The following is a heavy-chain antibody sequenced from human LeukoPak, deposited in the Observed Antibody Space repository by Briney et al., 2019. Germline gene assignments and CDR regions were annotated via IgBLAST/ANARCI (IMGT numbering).Heavy chain of an antibody. J-gene: IGHJ4*02. D-gene: IGHD3-10*01. Sequence: ASVKVSCKVSGYTLTELSMHWVRQAPGKGLEWVGGFDPEDGETIYAQKFQGRVTMTEDTSTDTAYMELSSLRSEDTAVYYCATDVFVVRGVTRDYWGQGTLVTVSS. CDR1: GYTLTELS. V-gene: IGHV1-24*01. CDR3: ATDVFVVRGVTRDY. CDR2: FDPEDGET.